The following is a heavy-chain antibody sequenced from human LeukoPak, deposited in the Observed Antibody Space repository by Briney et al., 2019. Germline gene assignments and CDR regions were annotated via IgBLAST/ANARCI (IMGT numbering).Heavy chain of an antibody. CDR3: ARGWAAAGTRNFDY. V-gene: IGHV1-18*01. CDR2: ISAYNGNT. CDR1: GYTFSNYA. J-gene: IGHJ4*02. Sequence: ASVKVSCKASGYTFSNYAISWVRQAPGQGLEWMGWISAYNGNTNYAQKLQGRVTMTTDTSTSTAYMELRSLRSDDTAVYYCARGWAAAGTRNFDYWGQGTLVTVSS. D-gene: IGHD6-13*01.